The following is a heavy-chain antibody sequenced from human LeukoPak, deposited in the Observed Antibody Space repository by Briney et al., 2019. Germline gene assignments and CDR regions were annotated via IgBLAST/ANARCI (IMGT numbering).Heavy chain of an antibody. CDR2: NYYSGST. V-gene: IGHV4-59*01. J-gene: IGHJ3*02. Sequence: SETLSLTCTVSGGSISSYYWSWIRQPPGKGLEWIGYNYYSGSTNYNPSLKSRVTISVDTSKNQFSLKLSSVTAADTAVYYCARVGVPVLRYFDWSLKNDAFDIWGQGTMVTVSS. D-gene: IGHD3-9*01. CDR1: GGSISSYY. CDR3: ARVGVPVLRYFDWSLKNDAFDI.